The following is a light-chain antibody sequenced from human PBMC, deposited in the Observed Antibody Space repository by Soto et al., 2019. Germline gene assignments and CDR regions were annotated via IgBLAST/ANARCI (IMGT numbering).Light chain of an antibody. CDR2: QDS. CDR1: KLGDKY. J-gene: IGLJ2*01. V-gene: IGLV3-1*01. CDR3: QAWDSSTAVV. Sequence: SYELTQPPSVSLSPGQTASITCAGDKLGDKYACWYQQKPGQSPVLVIYQDSKRTSGIPERFSGSNSGNTATLTISGTQAMDEADYYCQAWDSSTAVVFGGGTKVTVL.